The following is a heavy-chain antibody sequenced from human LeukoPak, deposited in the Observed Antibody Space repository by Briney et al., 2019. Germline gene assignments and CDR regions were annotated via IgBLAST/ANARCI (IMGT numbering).Heavy chain of an antibody. D-gene: IGHD2-2*01. V-gene: IGHV3-49*03. CDR2: IRSKAYGGTT. CDR1: GFTFGDYA. J-gene: IGHJ4*02. Sequence: GGSLRLSCTASGFTFGDYAMSWFRQAPGKGLEWVGFIRSKAYGGTTEYAASVKGRFTISRDDSKSIAYLQMNSLKTEDTAVYYCTRSRVVPAANYFDYWGQGTLVTVSS. CDR3: TRSRVVPAANYFDY.